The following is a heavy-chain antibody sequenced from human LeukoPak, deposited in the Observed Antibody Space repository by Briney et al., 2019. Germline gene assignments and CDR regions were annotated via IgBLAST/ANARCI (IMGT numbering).Heavy chain of an antibody. D-gene: IGHD5-12*01. CDR2: ISDDGTRK. CDR3: ARKFSGYAFDI. V-gene: IGHV3-30*03. Sequence: PGGSLRLSCAASGFTFSSYGIHWVRLAPGKGLEWVAVISDDGTRKYYADSVQGRFTISRDNSRNTLYLQMNSLRAEDMAVYYCARKFSGYAFDIWGQGTMVTVSS. CDR1: GFTFSSYG. J-gene: IGHJ3*02.